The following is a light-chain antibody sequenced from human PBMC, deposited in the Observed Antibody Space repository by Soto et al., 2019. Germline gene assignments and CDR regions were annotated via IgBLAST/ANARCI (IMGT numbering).Light chain of an antibody. CDR1: SSDVGSYNL. V-gene: IGLV2-23*01. CDR3: CSYAGSSTSLYV. J-gene: IGLJ1*01. Sequence: QSVLTQPASWSGFPGQSLTISCTGTSSDVGSYNLVSWYQQHPGKAPKLMIYEGSKRPSGVSNRFSGSKSGNTASLTISGLQAEDEADYYCCSYAGSSTSLYVFGTGTKVTVL. CDR2: EGS.